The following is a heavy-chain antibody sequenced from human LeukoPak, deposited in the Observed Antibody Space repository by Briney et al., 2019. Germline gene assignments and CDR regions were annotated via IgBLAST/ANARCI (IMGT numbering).Heavy chain of an antibody. Sequence: ASVKVSCKASGCTFTDYHIHWVRQAPGQGLEWMGWINSYNSDTNYAQKFLGRVTMTRDTSTSTAYMELRTLRSDDAAVYYCARSKHYDSSGYYYYWGQGTLVTVSS. V-gene: IGHV1-2*02. CDR2: INSYNSDT. CDR3: ARSKHYDSSGYYYY. D-gene: IGHD3-22*01. J-gene: IGHJ4*02. CDR1: GCTFTDYH.